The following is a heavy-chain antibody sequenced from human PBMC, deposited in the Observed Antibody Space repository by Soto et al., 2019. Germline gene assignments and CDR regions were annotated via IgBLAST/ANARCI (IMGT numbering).Heavy chain of an antibody. Sequence: HPGGSLRLSCAASGFTFSSYAMSWVRQAPGKGLEWVSAISGSGGSTYYADSVKGRFTISRDNSKNTLYLQMNSLRAEDTAVYYCAKAMYGGYASLYFDYWGQGTLVTVSS. CDR2: ISGSGGST. V-gene: IGHV3-23*01. CDR1: GFTFSSYA. CDR3: AKAMYGGYASLYFDY. J-gene: IGHJ4*02. D-gene: IGHD5-12*01.